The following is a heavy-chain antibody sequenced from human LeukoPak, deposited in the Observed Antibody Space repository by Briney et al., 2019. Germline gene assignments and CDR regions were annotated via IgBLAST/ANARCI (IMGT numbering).Heavy chain of an antibody. CDR2: ISGSGGST. Sequence: PGGSLRLSCAASGFTFSSYAMSWVRQAPGKGLEWVSAISGSGGSTYYADSVKGRFTISRDNSKNTLYLQMNSLRAEDTAVYYCAKDRVNYYDSSGPGGAFDIWGQGTMVTVSS. CDR1: GFTFSSYA. V-gene: IGHV3-23*01. D-gene: IGHD3-22*01. CDR3: AKDRVNYYDSSGPGGAFDI. J-gene: IGHJ3*02.